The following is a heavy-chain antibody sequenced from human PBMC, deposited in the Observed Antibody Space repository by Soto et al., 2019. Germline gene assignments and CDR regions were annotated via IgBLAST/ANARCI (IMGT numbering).Heavy chain of an antibody. CDR2: IYYSGST. V-gene: IGHV4-39*01. J-gene: IGHJ6*03. CDR1: GGSVSSSSYY. CDR3: ARLKGQTYYMDV. Sequence: SETLSLTCTVSGGSVSSSSYYWGWIRQPPGKGLEWIGSIYYSGSTYYNPSLKSRVTISVDTSKNQFSLKLSSVTAADTAVYYCARLKGQTYYMDVWGKGTTVTVSS.